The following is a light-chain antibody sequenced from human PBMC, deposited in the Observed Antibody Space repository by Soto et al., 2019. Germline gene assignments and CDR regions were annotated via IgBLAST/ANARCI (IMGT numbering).Light chain of an antibody. J-gene: IGLJ1*01. Sequence: QSVLTQPASVSGSPGQSITISCTGTSSDVGGYNYVSWYQQHPGKAPKLMIYEVSNRPSGVSNRFSGSKSGNTASLTISGLQVEDEADYYCSSYTSSSTLKVFGTGTKVTVL. CDR1: SSDVGGYNY. CDR2: EVS. V-gene: IGLV2-14*01. CDR3: SSYTSSSTLKV.